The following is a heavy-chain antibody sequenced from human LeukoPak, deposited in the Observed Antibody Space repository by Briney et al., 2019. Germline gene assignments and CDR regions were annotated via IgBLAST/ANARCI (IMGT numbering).Heavy chain of an antibody. Sequence: SETLSLTCIVSGGSISSSSYYWGWIRQPPGKGLEWIGSIYYSGSTYYNPSLKSRVTISVDTSKNQFSLKLSSVTAADTAVYYCAREEDKGFGVVIISGWFDPWGQGTLVTVSS. CDR3: AREEDKGFGVVIISGWFDP. CDR1: GGSISSSSYY. J-gene: IGHJ5*02. CDR2: IYYSGST. D-gene: IGHD3-3*01. V-gene: IGHV4-39*07.